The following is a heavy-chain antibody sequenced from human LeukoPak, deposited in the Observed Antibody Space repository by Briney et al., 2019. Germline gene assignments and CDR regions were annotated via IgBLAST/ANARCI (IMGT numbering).Heavy chain of an antibody. CDR2: ISSRSSYI. D-gene: IGHD3-22*01. V-gene: IGHV3-21*01. Sequence: GGSLRLSCAASGFTFDDYGMNWVRQLPGKGLEWVSSISSRSSYIYYADSLKGRFTISRDNAKNSLYLQMNSLRAEDTALYYCVREAYYNESSGYDAWGQGTLVTVSS. J-gene: IGHJ5*02. CDR1: GFTFDDYG. CDR3: VREAYYNESSGYDA.